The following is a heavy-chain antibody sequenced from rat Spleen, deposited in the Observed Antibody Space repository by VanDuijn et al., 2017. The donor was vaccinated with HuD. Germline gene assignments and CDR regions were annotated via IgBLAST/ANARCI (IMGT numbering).Heavy chain of an antibody. CDR2: IWGDGST. D-gene: IGHD1-7*01. CDR3: ARDSYYGYDF. J-gene: IGHJ2*01. CDR1: GFSLTSYH. Sequence: QVQLKESGPGLVKPSETLSLTCTVSGFSLTSYHVRWVRQPPGKGLEWMGEIWGDGSTAYNSALKSRLSISRNTSKSKGFLKMNSQQIEDTATYYSARDSYYGYDFWGKGVMVTVSS. V-gene: IGHV2-32*01.